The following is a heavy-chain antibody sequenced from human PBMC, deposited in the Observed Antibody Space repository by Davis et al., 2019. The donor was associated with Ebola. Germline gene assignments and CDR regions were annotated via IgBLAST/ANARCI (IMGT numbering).Heavy chain of an antibody. CDR3: ARGATGEHDY. J-gene: IGHJ4*02. CDR1: GFTFSTYS. D-gene: IGHD3-10*01. CDR2: ISSDSDYI. V-gene: IGHV3-21*01. Sequence: GESLKISCAASGFTFSTYSMSWVRQAPGKGLEWVSSISSDSDYIYYADSAKGRFTISRDNAKNSLYLQMNSLRAEDTAVYYCARGATGEHDYWGQGTLVTVSS.